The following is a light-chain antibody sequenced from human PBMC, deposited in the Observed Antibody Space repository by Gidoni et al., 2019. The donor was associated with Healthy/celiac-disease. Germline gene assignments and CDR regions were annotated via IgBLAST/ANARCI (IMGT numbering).Light chain of an antibody. CDR2: DAS. V-gene: IGKV3-15*01. CDR1: QSVTTN. CDR3: QQYSLWPPLT. Sequence: EIVMTQSPATLSASAGERATLSCRASQSVTTNLAWYQQKPGQAPRLLIFDASTRATGIPARFGGSGSGTEFTLTISSLQSEDFAVYYCQQYSLWPPLTFGGGTKVEIK. J-gene: IGKJ4*01.